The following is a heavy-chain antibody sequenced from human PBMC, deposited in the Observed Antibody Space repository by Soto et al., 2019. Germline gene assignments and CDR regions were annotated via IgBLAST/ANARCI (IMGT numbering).Heavy chain of an antibody. D-gene: IGHD3-3*01. J-gene: IGHJ4*02. CDR3: AKTRGDFWSDKTDY. V-gene: IGHV3-23*01. Sequence: GGSLRLCCAASGFTFSSYAMSWVRQAPGKGLEWVSAISGSGGSTYYADSVKGRFTISRDNSKNTLYLQMNSLRAEDTAVYYCAKTRGDFWSDKTDYWGQGTLVTVSS. CDR2: ISGSGGST. CDR1: GFTFSSYA.